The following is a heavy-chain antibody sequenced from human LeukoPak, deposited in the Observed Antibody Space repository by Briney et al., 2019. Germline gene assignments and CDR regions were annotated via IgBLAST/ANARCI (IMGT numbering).Heavy chain of an antibody. Sequence: GAPVKVSCKASGYTFISYYIHWVRQAPGQGLEWLGIINPSTGSTSYAQKFQGRVTMTRDTSTSTVYMELSSLRSEDTAVYYCARSYSNSSPLDYWGQGTLVTVSS. CDR3: ARSYSNSSPLDY. CDR2: INPSTGST. CDR1: GYTFISYY. V-gene: IGHV1-46*01. J-gene: IGHJ4*02. D-gene: IGHD6-6*01.